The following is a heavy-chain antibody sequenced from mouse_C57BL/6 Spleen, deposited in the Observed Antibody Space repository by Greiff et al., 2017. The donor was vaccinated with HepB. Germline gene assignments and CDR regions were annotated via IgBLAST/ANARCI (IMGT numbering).Heavy chain of an antibody. J-gene: IGHJ3*01. Sequence: EVNLVESGEGLVKPGGSLKLSCAASGFTFSSYAMSWVRQTPEKRLEWVAYISSGGDYIYYADTVKGRFTISRDNARNTLYLQMSSLKSEDTAMYYCTRDRAGWFAYWGQGTLVTVSA. CDR2: ISSGGDYI. D-gene: IGHD3-1*01. V-gene: IGHV5-9-1*02. CDR1: GFTFSSYA. CDR3: TRDRAGWFAY.